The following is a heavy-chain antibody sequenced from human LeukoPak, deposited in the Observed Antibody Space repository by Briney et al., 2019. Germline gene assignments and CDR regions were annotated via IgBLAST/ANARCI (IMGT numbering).Heavy chain of an antibody. J-gene: IGHJ5*02. D-gene: IGHD3/OR15-3a*01. V-gene: IGHV3-7*01. CDR1: GFTFSNYW. Sequence: GGSLRLSCAASGFTFSNYWMSWVRQAPGKGLEWVASIKEDGSEKYYVDSVKGRFTISRDNAKNSLYLQMNSLRAEDTAVYYCARGHFGLLPWGQGTLLTVSS. CDR3: ARGHFGLLP. CDR2: IKEDGSEK.